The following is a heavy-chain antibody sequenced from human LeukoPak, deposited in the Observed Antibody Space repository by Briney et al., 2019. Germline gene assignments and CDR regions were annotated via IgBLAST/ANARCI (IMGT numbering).Heavy chain of an antibody. V-gene: IGHV4-39*01. CDR3: ARLSRGYSYGYGFDY. Sequence: PSETLSLTCTVSGGSISSSSYYWGWIRQPPGKGLEWIGSIYYSGSTYYNPSLKSRVTISVDTSKNQFSLKLSSVTAADTAVYYCARLSRGYSYGYGFDYWGQGTLVTVSS. J-gene: IGHJ4*02. D-gene: IGHD5-18*01. CDR2: IYYSGST. CDR1: GGSISSSSYY.